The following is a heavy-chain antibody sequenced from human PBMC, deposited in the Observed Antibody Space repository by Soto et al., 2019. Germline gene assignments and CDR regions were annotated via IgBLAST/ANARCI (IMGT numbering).Heavy chain of an antibody. V-gene: IGHV3-30-3*01. CDR1: GFTFSSYA. CDR3: ARDRGSTSGLD. J-gene: IGHJ4*02. Sequence: QVQLVESGGGVVQPGRSLRLSCAASGFTFSSYAMHWVRQAPGKGLEWVAVISYDGSNKYYADSVKGRFTISRDNSENTLYLQMNSLRAEDTAVYYCARDRGSTSGLDWGQGTLVTVSS. CDR2: ISYDGSNK. D-gene: IGHD2-2*01.